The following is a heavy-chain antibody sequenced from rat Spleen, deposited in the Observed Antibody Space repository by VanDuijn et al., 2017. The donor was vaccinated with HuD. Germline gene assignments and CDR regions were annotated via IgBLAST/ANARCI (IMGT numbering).Heavy chain of an antibody. CDR3: ARNYVYYGLGGY. Sequence: QVQLKESGPGLVQPSQTLSLTCTVSGVSLSSYGVIWVRQPPGKGLEWMGVIWGNGNTNYNSALKSRLSISRDTSKRQVFLKMKNLQTEDTALYFFARNYVYYGLGGYWGQGTPVTVPS. D-gene: IGHD1-6*01. CDR2: IWGNGNT. CDR1: GVSLSSYG. J-gene: IGHJ3*01. V-gene: IGHV2S61*01.